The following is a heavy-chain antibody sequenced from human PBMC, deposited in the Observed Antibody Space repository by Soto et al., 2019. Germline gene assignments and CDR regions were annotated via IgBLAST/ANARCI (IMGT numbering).Heavy chain of an antibody. Sequence: SETLSLTCTVSGGSISSSSYYWGWIRPPPGKGLEWIGSIYYSGSTYYNPSLKSRGTISVDTSKNQFSLKLSSGTAADTAVYYCASLSITMVRGVKTIDYWGQGTLVTVSS. CDR3: ASLSITMVRGVKTIDY. CDR2: IYYSGST. V-gene: IGHV4-39*07. J-gene: IGHJ4*02. D-gene: IGHD3-10*01. CDR1: GGSISSSSYY.